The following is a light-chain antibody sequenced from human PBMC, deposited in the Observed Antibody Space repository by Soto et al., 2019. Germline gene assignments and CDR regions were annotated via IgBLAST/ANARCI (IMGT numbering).Light chain of an antibody. CDR2: DTS. Sequence: EIVLTQSPGTLSLSPGERATLSCRASQSVSSSYFAWYQQKPGQAPRLLIYDTSSRATGIPDRFSGSGSGTDFTLTINRLEPEDFAVYYCQQYGSSPWTFGQGTKVEIK. CDR1: QSVSSSY. V-gene: IGKV3-20*01. J-gene: IGKJ1*01. CDR3: QQYGSSPWT.